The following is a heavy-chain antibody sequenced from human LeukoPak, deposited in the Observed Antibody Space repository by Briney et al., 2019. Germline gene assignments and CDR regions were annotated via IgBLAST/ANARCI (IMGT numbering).Heavy chain of an antibody. J-gene: IGHJ5*02. Sequence: PSETLSLTCTVSGGSFSSSSYYWGWIRQPPGKGLEWIGSLYYSGGTYYNPSLKSRVTISVDTSKNQFSLKMRSVTAADTAVYYCARGGGSSWYGWFDPWGQGTLVTVSS. CDR2: LYYSGGT. CDR3: ARGGGSSWYGWFDP. V-gene: IGHV4-39*01. CDR1: GGSFSSSSYY. D-gene: IGHD6-13*01.